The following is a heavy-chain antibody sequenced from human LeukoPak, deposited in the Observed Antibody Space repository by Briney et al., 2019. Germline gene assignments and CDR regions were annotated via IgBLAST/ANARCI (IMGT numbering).Heavy chain of an antibody. CDR3: AKDGRKPTYYYYGMDV. CDR1: GFTFSSYA. Sequence: GGSLRLSCAASGFTFSSYAMSWVRQAPGKGLEWVSAISGSGGSTYYADSAKGRFTISRDNSKNTLYLQMNSLRAEDTAVYYCAKDGRKPTYYYYGMDVWGQGTTVTVSS. V-gene: IGHV3-23*01. CDR2: ISGSGGST. J-gene: IGHJ6*02. D-gene: IGHD1-26*01.